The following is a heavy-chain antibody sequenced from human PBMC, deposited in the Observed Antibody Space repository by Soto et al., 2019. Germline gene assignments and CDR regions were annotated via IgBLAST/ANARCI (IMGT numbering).Heavy chain of an antibody. CDR3: ARDSAVLGVAGITTNAFDI. V-gene: IGHV1-3*05. J-gene: IGHJ3*02. Sequence: QVQLVQSGAEEKKPGASVKVSCKASGYTFTSHAMHWVRQAPGQRPEWMGWINAGNGNTKYSQKFQGRVTITRDTSASTAYMERSTLRSEDTAVYYCARDSAVLGVAGITTNAFDIWGQGTMVTVSS. CDR2: INAGNGNT. D-gene: IGHD6-19*01. CDR1: GYTFTSHA.